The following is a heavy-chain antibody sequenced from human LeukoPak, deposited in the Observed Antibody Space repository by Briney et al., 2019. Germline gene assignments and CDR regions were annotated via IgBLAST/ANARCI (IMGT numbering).Heavy chain of an antibody. J-gene: IGHJ3*02. CDR2: ISSTTSAI. CDR3: ARDRVSSFYYDSSGYHDI. Sequence: PGGSLRLSCAASGFTFSSYDMNWVRQAPGKGLEWVSYISSTTSAIYYADSVKGRFTISRDNAKNSLYLQMNSLRDEDTAVYYCARDRVSSFYYDSSGYHDIWGQGTMVTVSS. CDR1: GFTFSSYD. D-gene: IGHD3-22*01. V-gene: IGHV3-48*02.